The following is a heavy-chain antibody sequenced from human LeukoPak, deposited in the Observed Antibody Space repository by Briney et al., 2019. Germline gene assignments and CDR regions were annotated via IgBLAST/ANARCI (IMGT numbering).Heavy chain of an antibody. CDR3: AKDLHVFTMIVVGLFDY. CDR1: GFTFSSYW. Sequence: GGSLRLSCVASGFTFSSYWMHWVRQDPRKGLVWVSRINGDGRNINYADSVTGRFTISRDNAKNTLYLQMNTLRVEDTAVYYCAKDLHVFTMIVVGLFDYWGQGTLVTVSS. V-gene: IGHV3-74*01. CDR2: INGDGRNI. D-gene: IGHD3-22*01. J-gene: IGHJ4*02.